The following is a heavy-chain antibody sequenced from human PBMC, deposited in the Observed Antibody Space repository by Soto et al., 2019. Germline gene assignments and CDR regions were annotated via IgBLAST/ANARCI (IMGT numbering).Heavy chain of an antibody. CDR2: MNPNSGNT. V-gene: IGHV1-8*01. CDR3: ARGPTGTETGFPYDYYYYYIDV. J-gene: IGHJ6*03. Sequence: ASVKVSCKASGYTFTSYDINWVRQATGQGLEWMGWMNPNSGNTGYAQKFQGRVTMTRNTSISTAYMELSSLRSEDTAVYYCARGPTGTETGFPYDYYYYYIDVWAKGTTVTVS. CDR1: GYTFTSYD. D-gene: IGHD1-1*01.